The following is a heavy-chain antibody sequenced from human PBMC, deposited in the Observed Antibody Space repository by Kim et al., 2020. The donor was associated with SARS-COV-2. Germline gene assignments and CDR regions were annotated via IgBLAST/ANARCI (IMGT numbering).Heavy chain of an antibody. CDR3: ASTVVTHDAFDI. V-gene: IGHV3-30-3*01. Sequence: GGSLRLSCAASGFTFSSYAMHWVRQAPGKGLEWVAVISYDGSKKYYTDSVKGRFTISRDNSKNTLYLQMNSLRAEDTAVYYCASTVVTHDAFDIWGQGTMVTVSS. J-gene: IGHJ3*02. CDR1: GFTFSSYA. D-gene: IGHD2-15*01. CDR2: ISYDGSKK.